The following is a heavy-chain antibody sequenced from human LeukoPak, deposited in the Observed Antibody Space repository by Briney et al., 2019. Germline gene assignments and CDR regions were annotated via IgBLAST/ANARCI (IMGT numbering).Heavy chain of an antibody. J-gene: IGHJ6*03. CDR1: GFTFSSYS. V-gene: IGHV3-21*01. CDR2: ISSSSSYI. D-gene: IGHD1-7*01. Sequence: GGSLRLSCAAYGFTFSSYSMNWVRQAPGKGLEWVSSISSSSSYIYYADSVKGRFTISRDNAKNSLYLQMNSLRAEDTAVYYCARENYLHHAGDYYYYMDVWGKGTTVTVSS. CDR3: ARENYLHHAGDYYYYMDV.